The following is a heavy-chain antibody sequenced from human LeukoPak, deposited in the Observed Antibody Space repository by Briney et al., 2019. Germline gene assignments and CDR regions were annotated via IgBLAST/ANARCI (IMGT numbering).Heavy chain of an antibody. V-gene: IGHV3-30*18. CDR1: GFTFGSYG. D-gene: IGHD3-22*01. Sequence: PGGSLRLSCAASGFTFGSYGMHWVRQAPGKGLEWVAVISYDGSNKYYADSVKGRFTISRDNSKNTLYLQMNSLRAEDTAVYYCAKAYYDSSGYYPDAFDIWGQGTMVTVSS. J-gene: IGHJ3*02. CDR2: ISYDGSNK. CDR3: AKAYYDSSGYYPDAFDI.